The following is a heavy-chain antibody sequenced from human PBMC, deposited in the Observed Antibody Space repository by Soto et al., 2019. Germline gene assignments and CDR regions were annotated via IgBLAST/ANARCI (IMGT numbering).Heavy chain of an antibody. CDR2: ISSSGSTI. D-gene: IGHD6-13*01. V-gene: IGHV3-48*03. Sequence: GGSLRLSCAASGFTFSSYEMNWVRQAPGKGLEWVSYISSSGSTIYYADSVKGRFTISRDNAKNSLYLQMNSLRAEDTAVYYFAGRPAAAQRWLDTRGQGPLVTVSS. CDR1: GFTFSSYE. J-gene: IGHJ5*02. CDR3: AGRPAAAQRWLDT.